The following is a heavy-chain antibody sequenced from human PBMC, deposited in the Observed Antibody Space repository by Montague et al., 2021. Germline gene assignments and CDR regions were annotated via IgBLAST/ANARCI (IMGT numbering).Heavy chain of an antibody. CDR1: SGSIFHAH. CDR3: AKQDYFVSGTSYKGFDP. CDR2: MFYGGAT. D-gene: IGHD3-10*01. J-gene: IGHJ5*02. V-gene: IGHV4-59*04. Sequence: SETLSLTCTVSSGSIFHAHWSWVRQPPGKGLEWLGSMFYGGATGNNPSLESRVTMSIDTSTNQFSLKLSFVTAADTAVYYCAKQDYFVSGTSYKGFDPWGQGILVTVAS.